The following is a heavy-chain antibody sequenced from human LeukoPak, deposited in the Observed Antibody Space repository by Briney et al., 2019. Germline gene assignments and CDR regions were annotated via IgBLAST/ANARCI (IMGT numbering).Heavy chain of an antibody. D-gene: IGHD4-17*01. CDR2: SNSDGSST. V-gene: IGHV3-74*01. CDR1: GFTFSSYW. CDR3: AREIGDHRELYYFDY. J-gene: IGHJ4*02. Sequence: GGSLRLSCAASGFTFSSYWMHWVRQAPGKGLVWVSRSNSDGSSTSYADSVKGRFTISRDNAKNTLYLQMNSLRAEDTAVYYCAREIGDHRELYYFDYWGQGTLVTVFS.